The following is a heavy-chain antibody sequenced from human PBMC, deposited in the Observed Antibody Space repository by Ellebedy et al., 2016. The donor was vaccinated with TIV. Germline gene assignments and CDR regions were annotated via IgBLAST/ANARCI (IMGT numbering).Heavy chain of an antibody. Sequence: GESLKISXATSGFTFNIYAMTWVRQAPGRGLEWVSSLAGNGVREYYADSVRGQFTISRDISNNTLFLHMSSLRAEDTALYYCAGYGWPANFDPWGQGTLVTVSS. CDR1: GFTFNIYA. J-gene: IGHJ5*02. D-gene: IGHD6-13*01. CDR3: AGYGWPANFDP. CDR2: LAGNGVRE. V-gene: IGHV3-23*01.